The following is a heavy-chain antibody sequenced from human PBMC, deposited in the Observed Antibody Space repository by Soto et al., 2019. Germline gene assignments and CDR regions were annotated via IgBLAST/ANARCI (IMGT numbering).Heavy chain of an antibody. D-gene: IGHD4-17*01. J-gene: IGHJ5*02. CDR1: GGSISSGGYY. Sequence: PSETLSLTCTVSGGSISSGGYYWSWIRQHPGKGLEWIGYIYYSGGTYYNPSLKSRVTISVDTSKNQFSLKLSSVTAADTAVYYCARLTVTNVDNWFDPWGQGTLVTVSS. V-gene: IGHV4-31*03. CDR3: ARLTVTNVDNWFDP. CDR2: IYYSGGT.